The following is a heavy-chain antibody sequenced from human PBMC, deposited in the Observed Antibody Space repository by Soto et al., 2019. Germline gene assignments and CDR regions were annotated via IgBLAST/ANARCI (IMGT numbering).Heavy chain of an antibody. CDR3: AREGLQLARYGGDVDS. D-gene: IGHD3-16*01. J-gene: IGHJ4*02. Sequence: QVQLQESGPGLVKPSETLSLTCTVSGGSVRSGNYYWSWIRQPPGKGLEWIGHIYYSGNTNYNASRKSRVTISVDTSKNQFSLKVSSVTAADTAVYYCAREGLQLARYGGDVDSWGQGTLVTVSS. CDR1: GGSVRSGNYY. V-gene: IGHV4-61*01. CDR2: IYYSGNT.